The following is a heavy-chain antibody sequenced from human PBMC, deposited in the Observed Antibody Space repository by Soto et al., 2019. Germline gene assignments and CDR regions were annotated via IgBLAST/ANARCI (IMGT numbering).Heavy chain of an antibody. CDR1: GDSISSSSYS. J-gene: IGHJ4*02. CDR3: ARQHYYPTNFDY. D-gene: IGHD3-22*01. Sequence: PSETLSLTCTVSGDSISSSSYSWGWIRQPPGKGLEWIGNIYYSGSTYYNPSLKSRVTISVDTSKNQFSLKLSSVTAADTAVYYCARQHYYPTNFDYWGQGTLVTVSS. V-gene: IGHV4-39*01. CDR2: IYYSGST.